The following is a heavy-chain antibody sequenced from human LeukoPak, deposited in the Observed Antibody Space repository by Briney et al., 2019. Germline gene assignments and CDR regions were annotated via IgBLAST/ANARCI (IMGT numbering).Heavy chain of an antibody. J-gene: IGHJ4*02. CDR2: TSSDLNVK. D-gene: IGHD3-10*01. CDR3: AREGYYGSGSPPSLYFDY. CDR1: GFTFRNYV. V-gene: IGHV3-30-3*01. Sequence: GGSLRLSCAASGFTFRNYVIHWVRQAPGKGLEWVAVTSSDLNVKLYADSVKGRFTISRDNSRSTLYLQMNSLRPQDTAIYYCAREGYYGSGSPPSLYFDYWGQGTLVTVSS.